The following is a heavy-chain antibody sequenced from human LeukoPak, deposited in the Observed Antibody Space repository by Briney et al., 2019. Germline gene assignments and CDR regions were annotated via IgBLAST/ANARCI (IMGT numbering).Heavy chain of an antibody. CDR3: ARDRSGNSGY. J-gene: IGHJ4*02. CDR1: GGSISSYY. V-gene: IGHV4-59*01. Sequence: SETLSLTCTVFGGSISSYYWSWIRQPPGKGLEWIGFIYYSGSTYYNPSLKGRVTMSVGTSKNQVSLRLTSVTAADTAVYYCARDRSGNSGYWGQGTLVTVSS. D-gene: IGHD4-23*01. CDR2: IYYSGST.